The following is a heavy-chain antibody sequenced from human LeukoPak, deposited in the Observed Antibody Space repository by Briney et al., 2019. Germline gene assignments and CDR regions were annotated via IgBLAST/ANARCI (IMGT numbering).Heavy chain of an antibody. CDR3: AKDIIVVPAGSDAFDI. D-gene: IGHD2-2*01. J-gene: IGHJ3*02. CDR2: ISASSGST. Sequence: GGSLRLSCAASGFTFSSYGMHWVRQAPGKGLEWVSAISASSGSTYYADSVRGRFTISRDNSKNMLYLQMNGLRAEDTAIYYCAKDIIVVPAGSDAFDIWGQGTLVTVSS. CDR1: GFTFSSYG. V-gene: IGHV3-23*01.